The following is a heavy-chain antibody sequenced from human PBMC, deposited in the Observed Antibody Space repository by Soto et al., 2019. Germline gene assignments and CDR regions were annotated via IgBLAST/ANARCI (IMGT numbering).Heavy chain of an antibody. CDR2: INHSGST. Sequence: SETLSLTCAVYGGSFSGYYWSCIRQPPGKGLEWIGEINHSGSTNYNPSLKSRVTISVDTSKNQFSLKLSSVTAADTAVYYCARGRYNWIHYSGNYYYYMDVWGKGTTVTVSS. D-gene: IGHD1-1*01. CDR1: GGSFSGYY. CDR3: ARGRYNWIHYSGNYYYYMDV. J-gene: IGHJ6*03. V-gene: IGHV4-34*01.